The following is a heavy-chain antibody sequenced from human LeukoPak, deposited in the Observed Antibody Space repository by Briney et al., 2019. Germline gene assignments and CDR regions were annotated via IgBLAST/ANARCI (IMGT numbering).Heavy chain of an antibody. CDR1: GYTFTSYD. V-gene: IGHV1-8*01. CDR3: ARISSGSYYYYYYGMDV. D-gene: IGHD1-26*01. CDR2: MNPNSGNT. J-gene: IGHJ6*02. Sequence: ASVKVSCKASGYTFTSYDINWVRQATGQGLEWMGWMNPNSGNTGYAQKFQGRVTMTRNTSISTAYMELSNLRSEDTAVYYCARISSGSYYYYYYGMDVWGQGTTVTVSS.